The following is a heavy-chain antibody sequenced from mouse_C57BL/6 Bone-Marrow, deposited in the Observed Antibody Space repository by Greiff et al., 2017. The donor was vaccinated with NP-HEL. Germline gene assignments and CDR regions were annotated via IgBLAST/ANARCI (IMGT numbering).Heavy chain of an antibody. V-gene: IGHV7-1*01. CDR3: GRDAPNALFAY. J-gene: IGHJ3*01. CDR2: SRNKANDYTT. D-gene: IGHD4-1*01. CDR1: GFTFSDFY. Sequence: EVQLVESGGGLVQSGRSLRLSCATSGFTFSDFYMEWVRQAPGKGLEWIAASRNKANDYTTEYSASVKGRFIVSRDTSPSILYLQMNALRAEDTAIYYCGRDAPNALFAYWGQGTLVTVSA.